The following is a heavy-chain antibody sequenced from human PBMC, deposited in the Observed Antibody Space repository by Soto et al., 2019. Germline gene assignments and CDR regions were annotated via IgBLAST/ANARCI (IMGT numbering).Heavy chain of an antibody. J-gene: IGHJ5*02. V-gene: IGHV1-18*04. CDR2: ISAYNGNT. CDR1: GYTFNMYG. Sequence: QVQLVQSGAEVKKPGASVKVSCKASGYTFNMYGITWVRQAPGQGLEWMGWISAYNGNTNYAQKFQGRVTMTPDTSTSTAYMELRSLRSDDTAVYYCARQDVVVPRAIPEFDPWGQGTLVTVSS. D-gene: IGHD2-2*02. CDR3: ARQDVVVPRAIPEFDP.